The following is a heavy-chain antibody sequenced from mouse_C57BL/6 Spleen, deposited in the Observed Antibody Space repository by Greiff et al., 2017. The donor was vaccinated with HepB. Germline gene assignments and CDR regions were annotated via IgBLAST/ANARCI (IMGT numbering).Heavy chain of an antibody. CDR2: INPNNGGT. J-gene: IGHJ1*03. Sequence: EVQLQQSGPELVKPGASVKIPCKASGYTFTDYNMDWVKQSHGKSLEWIGDINPNNGGTIYNQKFKGKATLTVDKSSSTAYMELRSLTSEDTAVYYCALRRNYYYGSSSHWYFDVWGTGTTVTVSS. V-gene: IGHV1-18*01. CDR3: ALRRNYYYGSSSHWYFDV. D-gene: IGHD1-1*01. CDR1: GYTFTDYN.